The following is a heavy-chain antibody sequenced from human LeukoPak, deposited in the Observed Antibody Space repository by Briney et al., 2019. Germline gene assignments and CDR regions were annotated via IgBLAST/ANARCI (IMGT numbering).Heavy chain of an antibody. CDR1: GFTFSSYA. CDR2: ISGSGGGST. D-gene: IGHD2-2*01. Sequence: GGSLRLSCAASGFTFSSYAMSWVRQAPGKGLEWVSAISGSGGGSTYYADSVKGRFTISRDNSKNTLYLQMNSLRAEDTAVYYCAKFQYQLPNRSDYYYGMDVWGQGTTVTVSS. CDR3: AKFQYQLPNRSDYYYGMDV. V-gene: IGHV3-23*01. J-gene: IGHJ6*02.